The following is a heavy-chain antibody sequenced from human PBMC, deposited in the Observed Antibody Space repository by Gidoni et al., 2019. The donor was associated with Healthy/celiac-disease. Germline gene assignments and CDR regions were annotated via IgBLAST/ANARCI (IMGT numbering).Heavy chain of an antibody. CDR2: ISYDGSNK. Sequence: QVQLVESGGGVVQPGRSLRLSCAASGFTFSSYAMHWVRQAPGKGLEWVAVISYDGSNKYYADSVKGRFTISRDNSKNTLYLQMNSLRAEDTAVYYCARASRGVTTDYGMDVWGQGTTVTVSS. CDR1: GFTFSSYA. D-gene: IGHD4-17*01. CDR3: ARASRGVTTDYGMDV. J-gene: IGHJ6*02. V-gene: IGHV3-30-3*01.